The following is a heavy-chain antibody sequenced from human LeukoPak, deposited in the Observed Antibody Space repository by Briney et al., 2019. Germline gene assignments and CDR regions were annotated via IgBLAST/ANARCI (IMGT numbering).Heavy chain of an antibody. Sequence: SVNVSCKASGGTFSSYAITWVRQAPGQGLEWMGGSIPIFGTANYAQKFQGRVTITADESTSTAYMELSSLRSEDTAVYYCASYDTLYYGDYVGRAFDIWGQGTMVTVSS. CDR1: GGTFSSYA. CDR2: SIPIFGTA. CDR3: ASYDTLYYGDYVGRAFDI. J-gene: IGHJ3*02. D-gene: IGHD4-17*01. V-gene: IGHV1-69*01.